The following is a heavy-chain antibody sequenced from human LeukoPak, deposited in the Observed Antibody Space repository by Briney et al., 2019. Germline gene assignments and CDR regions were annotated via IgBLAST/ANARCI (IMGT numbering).Heavy chain of an antibody. J-gene: IGHJ4*02. CDR1: GFIFSNHG. V-gene: IGHV3-30*02. CDR3: GRQAAPDY. CDR2: IHYDGREQ. Sequence: GGSLRLSCAASGFIFSNHGMHWVRQAPGEGLEWVSFIHYDGREQYYADSVKGRFTISRDNAKNSLYLQMNSLRAEDTAVYYCGRQAAPDYWGQGILVTVSS. D-gene: IGHD2-15*01.